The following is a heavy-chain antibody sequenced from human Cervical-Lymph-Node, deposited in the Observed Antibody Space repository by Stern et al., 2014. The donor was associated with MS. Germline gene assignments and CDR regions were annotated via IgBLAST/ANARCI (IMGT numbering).Heavy chain of an antibody. CDR1: GYTFTSYD. Sequence: QLVQSGAEVQKPGASVKVSCKASGYTFTSYDLNWVRQATGQGLEWMGWMNPNSGNTDYAQKFQGRVTMTRSTSITTAYMELSSLRSEDTAVYYCARGDYFSSSGHYRDAFDLWGQGTMVTVSS. J-gene: IGHJ3*01. CDR2: MNPNSGNT. V-gene: IGHV1-8*01. CDR3: ARGDYFSSSGHYRDAFDL. D-gene: IGHD3-22*01.